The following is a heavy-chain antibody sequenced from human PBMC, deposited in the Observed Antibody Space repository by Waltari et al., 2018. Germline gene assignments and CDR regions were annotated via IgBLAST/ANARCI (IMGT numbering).Heavy chain of an antibody. J-gene: IGHJ4*02. V-gene: IGHV3-21*01. CDR3: ARGPSSVDY. Sequence: EVQLVESGGGLVKPGGSLRLSCAASGFTFSSYSMNWVRQAPGKGLEWVSSISSSRSYIYYADSVKGRFTISRDNAKNSLYLQMNSLRAEDTAVYYCARGPSSVDYWGQGTLVTVSS. CDR2: ISSSRSYI. CDR1: GFTFSSYS. D-gene: IGHD3-10*01.